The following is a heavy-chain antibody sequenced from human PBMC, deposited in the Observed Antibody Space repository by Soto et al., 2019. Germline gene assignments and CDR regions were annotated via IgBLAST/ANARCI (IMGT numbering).Heavy chain of an antibody. Sequence: GGSLRLSCAASGFTFSSYGMHWVRQAPGKGLEWVAVIWFDGSNKYYADSVKGRFTISRDNSKNTLYLQRNSLRAEDTAVDYCARDRRIAGRPTSWNWFDPWGQGTLVTVSS. CDR1: GFTFSSYG. CDR3: ARDRRIAGRPTSWNWFDP. CDR2: IWFDGSNK. D-gene: IGHD6-6*01. J-gene: IGHJ5*02. V-gene: IGHV3-33*01.